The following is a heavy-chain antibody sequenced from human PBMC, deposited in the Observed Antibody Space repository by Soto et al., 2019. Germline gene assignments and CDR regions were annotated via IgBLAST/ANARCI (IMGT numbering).Heavy chain of an antibody. V-gene: IGHV3-23*01. CDR3: SKGSSASRPYYFDY. J-gene: IGHJ4*02. CDR1: GFTFSDYA. Sequence: EVQLLESGGGLVQPGGSLRLSCAASGFTFSDYAMGWVRQAPGKGLEWVSAITGSGGDTYHADSVQGRLTISRDNSKSTLYMQMNSLRAEDSAIYHCSKGSSASRPYYFDYWGQGTVVSVAS. CDR2: ITGSGGDT. D-gene: IGHD3-10*01.